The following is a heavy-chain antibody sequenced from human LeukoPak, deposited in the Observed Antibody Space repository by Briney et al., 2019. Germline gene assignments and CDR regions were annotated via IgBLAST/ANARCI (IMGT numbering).Heavy chain of an antibody. CDR1: GGTFSSYA. V-gene: IGHV1-69*13. D-gene: IGHD2-2*01. CDR2: IIPIFGTA. J-gene: IGHJ4*02. CDR3: ARATKLVPFDY. Sequence: ASVKVSCKASGGTFSSYAISWVRQAPGQGLEWMGGIIPIFGTANYAQKFQGRVTITADESTSTAYMELSRLRSDDTAVYYCARATKLVPFDYWGQGTLVTVSS.